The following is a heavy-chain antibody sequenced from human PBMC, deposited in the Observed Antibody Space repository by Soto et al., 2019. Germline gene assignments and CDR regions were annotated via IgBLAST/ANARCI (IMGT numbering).Heavy chain of an antibody. D-gene: IGHD3-10*01. Sequence: GASVKVSCKASGYTFTSYAMHWVRQAPGQRLEWMGWINAGNGNTKYSQNFQGRITITRDTSASTAYMELSSLRSEDTAVYYCAREGKAWYYYDSGSYDYWGQGTLVTVSS. J-gene: IGHJ4*02. V-gene: IGHV1-3*01. CDR2: INAGNGNT. CDR3: AREGKAWYYYDSGSYDY. CDR1: GYTFTSYA.